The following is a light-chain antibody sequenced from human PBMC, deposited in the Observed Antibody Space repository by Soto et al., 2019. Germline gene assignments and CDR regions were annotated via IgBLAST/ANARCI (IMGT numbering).Light chain of an antibody. CDR1: QSVGSSY. V-gene: IGKV3-20*01. CDR2: GAS. CDR3: QQYGETPWT. J-gene: IGKJ1*01. Sequence: EIVFTQSPGTLSLSPGERATLSCRSSQSVGSSYLAWYQQKPGQAPRLLIYGASSRATAIPDRFSGSGSGTDFTLTISRLEPEDFAVYYCQQYGETPWTFGQGTKVDIK.